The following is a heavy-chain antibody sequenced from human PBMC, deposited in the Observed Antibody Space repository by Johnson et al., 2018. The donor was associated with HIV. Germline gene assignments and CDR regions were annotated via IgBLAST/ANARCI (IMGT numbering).Heavy chain of an antibody. Sequence: QVLLVESGGGLVKPGGSLRLSCAASGFTFSDYYMSWIRQAPGKGLEWVSYISSSGSTIYYADSVKGRFTISRDNAKNSLYLQMNSLRAEDTAVYYCARDYYGSGSYYNVWVAGAFDIWGQGTMVTVSS. CDR2: ISSSGSTI. J-gene: IGHJ3*02. D-gene: IGHD3-10*01. CDR1: GFTFSDYY. V-gene: IGHV3-11*04. CDR3: ARDYYGSGSYYNVWVAGAFDI.